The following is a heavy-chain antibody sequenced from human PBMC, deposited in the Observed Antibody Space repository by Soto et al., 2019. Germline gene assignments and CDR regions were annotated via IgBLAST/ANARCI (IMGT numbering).Heavy chain of an antibody. CDR3: AKDLGTTVTTLAPPYYFDY. J-gene: IGHJ4*02. D-gene: IGHD4-17*01. CDR1: GFTFSSYG. Sequence: QVQLVESGGGVVQPGRSLRLSFAASGFTFSSYGMHWVRQAPGKGLEWVAVISYDGSNKYYADSVKGRFTISRDNSKNTLYLQMNSLRAEDTAVYYCAKDLGTTVTTLAPPYYFDYWGQGTLVTVSS. V-gene: IGHV3-30*18. CDR2: ISYDGSNK.